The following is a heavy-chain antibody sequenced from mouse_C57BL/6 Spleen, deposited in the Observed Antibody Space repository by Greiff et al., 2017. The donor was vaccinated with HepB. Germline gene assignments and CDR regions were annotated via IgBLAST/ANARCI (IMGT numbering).Heavy chain of an antibody. Sequence: QVQLQQSGAELVKPGASVKLSCKASGYTFTSYWMHWVKQRPGQGLEWIGMIHPNSGSTNYNEKFKSKATLTVDKSSSTAYMQLSSLTSEDSAVYYCARNGDYYGSSYWFAYWGQGTLVTVSA. V-gene: IGHV1-64*01. D-gene: IGHD1-1*01. CDR3: ARNGDYYGSSYWFAY. J-gene: IGHJ3*01. CDR1: GYTFTSYW. CDR2: IHPNSGST.